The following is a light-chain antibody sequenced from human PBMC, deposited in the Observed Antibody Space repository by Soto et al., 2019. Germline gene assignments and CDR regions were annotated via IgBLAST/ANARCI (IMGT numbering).Light chain of an antibody. CDR2: GAS. J-gene: IGKJ4*01. V-gene: IGKV3-20*01. Sequence: EIVLTQSPGPLSLSPGERATLSCRASQSVSSSYLAWYQQTPGQAPRLLIYGASSRATGIPDRFSGSGSGTDFTLTISRLEPEDFAVYYCQQYGTSPSTFGGGTKVKIK. CDR1: QSVSSSY. CDR3: QQYGTSPST.